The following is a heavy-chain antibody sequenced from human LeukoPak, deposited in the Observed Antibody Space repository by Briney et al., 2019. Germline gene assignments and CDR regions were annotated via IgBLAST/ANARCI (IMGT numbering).Heavy chain of an antibody. CDR3: ARGGYDFWSGYQHYFDY. Sequence: GGSLRLSCAASGFTFSSYAMSWVRQAPGKGLEWVSAISGSGGSTYYADSVKGRFTISRDNSKNTLYLQMNSLRAEDTAVYYCARGGYDFWSGYQHYFDYWGQGTLVTVSS. CDR2: ISGSGGST. V-gene: IGHV3-23*01. J-gene: IGHJ4*02. D-gene: IGHD3-3*01. CDR1: GFTFSSYA.